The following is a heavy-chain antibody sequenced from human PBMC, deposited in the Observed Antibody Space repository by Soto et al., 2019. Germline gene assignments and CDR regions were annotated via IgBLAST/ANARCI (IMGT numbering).Heavy chain of an antibody. V-gene: IGHV4-30-2*01. D-gene: IGHD3-22*01. CDR2: IYHSGST. J-gene: IGHJ4*02. Sequence: SETLSLTCAVSGGSISSGGYSWSWIRQPPGKSLEWIGYIYHSGSTYYNPSLKSRVTISVDRSKNSLYLQMNSLRAEDTAVFYCARDERYYDSGGFLSRFDYWGQGALVTVSS. CDR3: ARDERYYDSGGFLSRFDY. CDR1: GGSISSGGYS.